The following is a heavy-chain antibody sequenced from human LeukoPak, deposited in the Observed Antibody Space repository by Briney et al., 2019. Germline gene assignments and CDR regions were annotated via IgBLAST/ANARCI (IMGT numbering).Heavy chain of an antibody. CDR1: GYTFTGYY. Sequence: GASVKVSCKASGYTFTGYYMQWVRQAPGQGLEWMGWTNPNSGGTNYAQKFQGRVTMTRDTSISTAYMELSRLRSHDTAVYYCASSSGPFDFDYWGQGTLVTVSS. CDR3: ASSSGPFDFDY. CDR2: TNPNSGGT. D-gene: IGHD6-19*01. J-gene: IGHJ4*02. V-gene: IGHV1-2*02.